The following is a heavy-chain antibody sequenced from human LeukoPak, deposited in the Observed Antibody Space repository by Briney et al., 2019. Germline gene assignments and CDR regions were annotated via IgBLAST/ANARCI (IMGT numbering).Heavy chain of an antibody. J-gene: IGHJ4*02. CDR3: ARFDGSGSPGVGY. CDR2: IKQDGSEK. V-gene: IGHV3-7*01. Sequence: GGSLRLSCAASGFTFSSYWMSWVRQAPGKGLEWVANIKQDGSEKYYVDSVKGRFTISRDNAKNSLYLQMNSLRAEDTAVYYCARFDGSGSPGVGYWGQGTLVTVSS. CDR1: GFTFSSYW. D-gene: IGHD3-10*01.